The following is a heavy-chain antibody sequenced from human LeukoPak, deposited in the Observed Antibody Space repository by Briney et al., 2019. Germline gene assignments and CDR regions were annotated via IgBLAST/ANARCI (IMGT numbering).Heavy chain of an antibody. CDR3: ARVAYYNYYDSSGVPYYFDY. V-gene: IGHV4-39*01. CDR2: IYYSGST. J-gene: IGHJ4*02. D-gene: IGHD3-22*01. CDR1: GGSISSSSYY. Sequence: SETLSLTCTVSGGSISSSSYYWGWIRQPPGKGLEWIGSIYYSGSTYYNPSLKSRVTISVDTSKNQFSLKLSSVTAADTAVYYCARVAYYNYYDSSGVPYYFDYWGQGTLVTVSS.